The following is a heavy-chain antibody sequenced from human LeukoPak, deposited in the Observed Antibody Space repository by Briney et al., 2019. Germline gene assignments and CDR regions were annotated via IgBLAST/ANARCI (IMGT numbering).Heavy chain of an antibody. V-gene: IGHV4-34*01. CDR2: INHSGST. Sequence: PSGTLSLTCAVYGGSFSGYYWSWIRQPPGKGLEWIGEINHSGSTNYNPSLKSRVTISVDTSKNQFSLKLSSVTAADTAVYYCARRFGYCSSTSCSRRYFDLWGRGTLVTVSS. D-gene: IGHD2-2*03. CDR3: ARRFGYCSSTSCSRRYFDL. CDR1: GGSFSGYY. J-gene: IGHJ2*01.